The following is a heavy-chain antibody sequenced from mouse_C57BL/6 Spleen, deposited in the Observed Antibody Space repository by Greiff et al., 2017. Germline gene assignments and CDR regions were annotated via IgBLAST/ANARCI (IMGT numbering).Heavy chain of an antibody. CDR3: ARGGYYRNSPGFEV. V-gene: IGHV1-52*01. CDR2: IDPSDSET. Sequence: VQLQQPGAELVRPGSSVKLSCKASGYTFTSYWMHWVKQRPIQGLEWIGNIDPSDSETHYNQKFKDKATLTVDKSSSTAYMQLSSLTSEDSAVYDCARGGYYRNSPGFEVWGTGTTVTVSS. CDR1: GYTFTSYW. J-gene: IGHJ1*03. D-gene: IGHD2-5*01.